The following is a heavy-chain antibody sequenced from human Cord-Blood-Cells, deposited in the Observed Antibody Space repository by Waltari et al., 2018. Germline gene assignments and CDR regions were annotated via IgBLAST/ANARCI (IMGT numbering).Heavy chain of an antibody. CDR1: GFPFSSYA. CDR3: ARVWRYCSSTSCYGGLYYYYGMDV. J-gene: IGHJ6*02. D-gene: IGHD2-2*01. V-gene: IGHV3-30*04. CDR2: ISYDGSNK. Sequence: QVQLVESGGGVVQPGRSLRLSCAASGFPFSSYAMHWVRQAPGTGLVWVAVISYDGSNKYYADSVKGRFTISRDNSKNTLYLQMNSLRAEDTAVYYCARVWRYCSSTSCYGGLYYYYGMDVWGQGTTVTVSS.